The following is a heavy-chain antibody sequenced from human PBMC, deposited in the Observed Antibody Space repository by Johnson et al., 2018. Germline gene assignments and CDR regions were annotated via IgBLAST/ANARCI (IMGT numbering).Heavy chain of an antibody. CDR2: ISYDGSNK. J-gene: IGHJ3*02. CDR3: AKYEWSDAFDI. V-gene: IGHV3-30*18. CDR1: GFTFSSYG. D-gene: IGHD3-3*01. Sequence: QVQLVESGGGVVQPGRSLRLSCAASGFTFSSYGMHWVRQAPGKGLEWVAVISYDGSNKYYADSVKGRFTISRDNSKNTLYLQMNSLRAEDTAVYYCAKYEWSDAFDIWGQGTMVTVSS.